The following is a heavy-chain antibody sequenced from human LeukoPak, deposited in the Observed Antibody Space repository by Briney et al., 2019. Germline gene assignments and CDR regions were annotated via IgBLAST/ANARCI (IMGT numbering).Heavy chain of an antibody. V-gene: IGHV4-61*01. CDR3: AGTELGYCTVTGCPLES. CDR2: IYYDGYP. D-gene: IGHD2-8*02. J-gene: IGHJ4*02. Sequence: SETLSLTCSVSDYSISSGYYWSWIRQPPGKGLEWIGYIYYDGYPNYSPSLRSRITISVEKSKSQFSLNLRSVTAADTALYFCAGTELGYCTVTGCPLESWGQGTLVTVSS. CDR1: DYSISSGYY.